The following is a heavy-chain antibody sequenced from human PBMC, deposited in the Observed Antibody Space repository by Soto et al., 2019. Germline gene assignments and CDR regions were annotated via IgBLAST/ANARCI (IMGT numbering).Heavy chain of an antibody. Sequence: QVQLVESGGGVVQPGRSLRLSCAASGFTFSSYGMHWVRQAPGKGLEWVAVISYDGSNKYYADSVKGRFTISRDNSKNTLYLQMNSLRAEDTAVYYCAKERYGDYVGDYYYYYGMDVWGQGTTVTVSS. J-gene: IGHJ6*02. CDR3: AKERYGDYVGDYYYYYGMDV. CDR1: GFTFSSYG. D-gene: IGHD4-17*01. V-gene: IGHV3-30*18. CDR2: ISYDGSNK.